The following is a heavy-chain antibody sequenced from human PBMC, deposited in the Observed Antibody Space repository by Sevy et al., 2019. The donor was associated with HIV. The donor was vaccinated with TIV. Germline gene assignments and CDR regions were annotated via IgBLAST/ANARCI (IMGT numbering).Heavy chain of an antibody. CDR3: ARVPWIYRTFDL. CDR2: IGTAGNT. CDR1: GFTLSNYD. Sequence: GGSLRLSCATSGFTLSNYDMHWVRQSTGKSLEWVSAIGTAGNTFYADSVRGRFTISRDDAKRSLYLQMNSLSAGDTAVYFCARVPWIYRTFDLWGQGTLVTVS. J-gene: IGHJ4*02. V-gene: IGHV3-13*01. D-gene: IGHD1-7*01.